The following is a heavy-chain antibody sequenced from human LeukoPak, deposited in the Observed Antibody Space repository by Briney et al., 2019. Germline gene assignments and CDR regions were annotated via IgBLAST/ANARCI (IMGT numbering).Heavy chain of an antibody. Sequence: SQTLSLTCVISGDSVSSDTTARHWIRQSPSRGLEWLGRTYYRSKWNNDYAVSVKSRITINPDTSKNQFSLQLTSVTLEDTAVYYCARGGGDIAARPYYYYYMDVWANGTTVTVSS. CDR2: TYYRSKWNN. J-gene: IGHJ6*03. CDR1: GDSVSSDTTA. V-gene: IGHV6-1*01. D-gene: IGHD6-6*01. CDR3: ARGGGDIAARPYYYYYMDV.